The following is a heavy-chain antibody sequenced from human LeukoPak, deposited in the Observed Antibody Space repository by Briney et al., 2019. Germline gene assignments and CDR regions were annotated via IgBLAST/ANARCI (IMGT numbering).Heavy chain of an antibody. CDR1: GGSFSGYY. J-gene: IGHJ4*02. Sequence: SETLSLTCAVYGGSFSGYYWSWIRQPPGKGLEWIGEINHSGSTNYNPSLKSRVTISVDTSKNQFSLKLSSVTAADTAVYYCARVVVYYDSSGYDYWGQGTLVTVSS. D-gene: IGHD3-22*01. CDR3: ARVVVYYDSSGYDY. V-gene: IGHV4-34*01. CDR2: INHSGST.